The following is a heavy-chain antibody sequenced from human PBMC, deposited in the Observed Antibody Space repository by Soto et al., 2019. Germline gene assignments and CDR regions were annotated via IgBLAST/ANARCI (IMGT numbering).Heavy chain of an antibody. CDR3: ARIRSGNHPDN. CDR1: GGSISSAGYF. V-gene: IGHV4-31*01. J-gene: IGHJ4*02. CDR2: IYYSGSA. Sequence: QVQLQESGPGLVKPSQTLSLTCSVSGGSISSAGYFWSWIRQHPGKGLEWIGHIYYSGSAYYSPSLKSQVAISVDTSRNQFSLNLSSVTAADTAVYYCARIRSGNHPDNWGQGTLVTVSS. D-gene: IGHD4-4*01.